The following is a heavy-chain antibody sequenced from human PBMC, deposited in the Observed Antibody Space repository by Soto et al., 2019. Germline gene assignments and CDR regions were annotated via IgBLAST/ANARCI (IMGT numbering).Heavy chain of an antibody. V-gene: IGHV3-48*02. D-gene: IGHD3-10*01. CDR3: ARDCGSGSYYRREC. CDR1: GFTFSSYS. J-gene: IGHJ4*02. CDR2: ISTSSISK. Sequence: GGSLRLSCAACGFTFSSYSMNWVRQAPWKGLEWISFISTSSISKFYAASVKGQFTISRDDATNSLYLRMSSLSDEDTAVYYCARDCGSGSYYRRECCGQRTLFAASS.